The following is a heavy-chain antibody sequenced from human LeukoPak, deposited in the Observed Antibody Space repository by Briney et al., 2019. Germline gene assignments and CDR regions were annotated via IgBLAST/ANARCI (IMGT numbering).Heavy chain of an antibody. D-gene: IGHD6-13*01. Sequence: SETLSLTCTVSGGSISSYYWSWIRQPPGKGLESIGYIYCSGGTNYNPSLKSRVTISADTSKNQISLQLRSVTDADTAVYYCARDLWGAGGTNYWGQGTLVTVSS. J-gene: IGHJ4*02. V-gene: IGHV4-59*01. CDR2: IYCSGGT. CDR3: ARDLWGAGGTNY. CDR1: GGSISSYY.